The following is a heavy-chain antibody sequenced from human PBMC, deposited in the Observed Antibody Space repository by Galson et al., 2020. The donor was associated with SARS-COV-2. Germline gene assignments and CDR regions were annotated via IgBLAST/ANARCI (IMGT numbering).Heavy chain of an antibody. CDR1: GFTVSTNY. V-gene: IGHV3-53*01. D-gene: IGHD4-17*01. CDR3: ARGSPTVTSIGVFDY. Sequence: GESLKISCAASGFTVSTNYMNWVRQAPGKGLEWVSVIFSGGTTYYADSVKGRFTISRDNSKNTLYLQMNSLRAEDTAVYYCARGSPTVTSIGVFDYWGQGSLVTVSS. CDR2: IFSGGTT. J-gene: IGHJ4*02.